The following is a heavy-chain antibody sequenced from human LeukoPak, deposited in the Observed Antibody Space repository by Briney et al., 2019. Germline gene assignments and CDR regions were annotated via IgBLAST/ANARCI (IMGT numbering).Heavy chain of an antibody. Sequence: PSETLSLNCTVSGDSISNSGYYWGWIRQSPGKGLEWIGSINHSGTTYYEPSLKSRVTISVDASKNQFSLKLSSVTAADTTIYYCARKKLVARGYFDFWGRGIPVTVSS. CDR2: INHSGTT. J-gene: IGHJ4*02. V-gene: IGHV4-39*01. D-gene: IGHD6-13*01. CDR1: GDSISNSGYY. CDR3: ARKKLVARGYFDF.